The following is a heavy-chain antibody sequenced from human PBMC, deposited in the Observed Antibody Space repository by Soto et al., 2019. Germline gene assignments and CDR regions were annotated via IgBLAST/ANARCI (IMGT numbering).Heavy chain of an antibody. CDR1: GGSISRSSYY. D-gene: IGHD3-10*01. V-gene: IGHV4-39*02. J-gene: IGHJ4*02. CDR3: ARESRGVLLWFGERDY. CDR2: IYSSGST. Sequence: SETLSLTCTVSGGSISRSSYYWGWIRQPPGKGLEWIGSIYSSGSTYYNPSLKSRVSISVDTSKIQFSLKLSSVTAADTAVYYCARESRGVLLWFGERDYWGQGTLVTVSS.